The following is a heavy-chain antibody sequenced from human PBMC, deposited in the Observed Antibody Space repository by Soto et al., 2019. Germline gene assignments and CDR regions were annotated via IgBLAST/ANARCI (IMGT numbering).Heavy chain of an antibody. CDR2: ISSSSSYI. D-gene: IGHD3-22*01. CDR1: GFTFSSYS. Sequence: GGSLRLSCAASGFTFSSYSMNWVRQAPGKGLEWVSSISSSSSYIYYADSVKGRFTISRDNAKNSLYLQMNSLRAEDTAVYYCARVYYYDSSGAVDFDYWGQGTLVTVSS. CDR3: ARVYYYDSSGAVDFDY. V-gene: IGHV3-21*01. J-gene: IGHJ4*02.